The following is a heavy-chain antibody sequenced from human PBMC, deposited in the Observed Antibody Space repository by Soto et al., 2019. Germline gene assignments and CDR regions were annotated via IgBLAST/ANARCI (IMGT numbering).Heavy chain of an antibody. D-gene: IGHD5-12*01. Sequence: GASVKVSCKASGYNFNTFDIYWVRQATGHGLEWMGWMNPNSGNTGYAQELRGRVTMTRNTSNTTAYMELTSLTSDDTAVYYCATYGKRWLQLDYWGQGTLVTVSS. V-gene: IGHV1-8*02. CDR2: MNPNSGNT. J-gene: IGHJ4*02. CDR1: GYNFNTFD. CDR3: ATYGKRWLQLDY.